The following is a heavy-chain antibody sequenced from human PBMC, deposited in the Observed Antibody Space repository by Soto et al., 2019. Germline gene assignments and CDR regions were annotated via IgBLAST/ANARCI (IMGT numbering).Heavy chain of an antibody. CDR3: ASVAVAEGGEFDY. Sequence: PSETLSLTCAVSGGSISSGGYSWSWIRQPPGKGLEWIGYIYHSGSTYYNPSLKSRVTISVDRSKNQFSLKLSSVTAADTAVYYCASVAVAEGGEFDYWGQGTLVTVSS. J-gene: IGHJ4*02. CDR2: IYHSGST. D-gene: IGHD6-19*01. V-gene: IGHV4-30-2*01. CDR1: GGSISSGGYS.